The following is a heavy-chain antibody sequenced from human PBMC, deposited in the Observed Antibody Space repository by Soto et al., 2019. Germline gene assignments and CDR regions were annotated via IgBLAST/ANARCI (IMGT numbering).Heavy chain of an antibody. CDR2: ISPYNGRT. J-gene: IGHJ6*02. Sequence: ASVKVSCKASGYSFTSYGIAWVRQAPGQGPEWMGRISPYNGRTNYAQTVKGRVVMTTDISTNTVYLELRSLTSDDTAMYYCGRCRTDSYAMDVWGQGTTVTVSS. D-gene: IGHD2-8*02. V-gene: IGHV1-18*01. CDR3: GRCRTDSYAMDV. CDR1: GYSFTSYG.